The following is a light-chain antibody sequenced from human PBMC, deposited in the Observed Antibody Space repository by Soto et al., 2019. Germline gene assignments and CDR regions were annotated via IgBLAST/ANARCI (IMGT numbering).Light chain of an antibody. CDR3: LSHTTRRIYV. CDR2: NVN. V-gene: IGLV2-14*03. J-gene: IGLJ1*01. Sequence: QSVPTQPASVTGSPGQSITISCSGTNSDIGAYDYVSWYQQHPGKPPKLIIYNVNNRPSGVSFRFSGSKSANTASLTISGLQTEDEADYYCLSHTTRRIYVFGPGTKVTVL. CDR1: NSDIGAYDY.